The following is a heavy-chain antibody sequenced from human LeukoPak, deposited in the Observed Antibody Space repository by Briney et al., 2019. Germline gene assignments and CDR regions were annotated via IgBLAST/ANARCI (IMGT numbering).Heavy chain of an antibody. CDR1: GGTFSSYA. CDR3: ASLNALGTDSGGYSNWFDP. J-gene: IGHJ5*02. CDR2: IIPIFGTA. V-gene: IGHV1-69*01. D-gene: IGHD3-22*01. Sequence: PGSSVKVSCKASGGTFSSYAISWVRQAPGRGLEWMGGIIPIFGTANYAQKFQGRVTITADESTSTAYMELSSLRSEDTAVYYCASLNALGTDSGGYSNWFDPWGQGTLVTVSS.